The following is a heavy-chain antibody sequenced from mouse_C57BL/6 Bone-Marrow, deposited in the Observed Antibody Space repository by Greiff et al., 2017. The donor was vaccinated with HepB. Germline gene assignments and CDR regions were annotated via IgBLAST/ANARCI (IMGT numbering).Heavy chain of an antibody. V-gene: IGHV5-9-1*02. CDR1: GFTFSSYA. D-gene: IGHD2-5*01. Sequence: EVKLVESGEGLVKPGGSLKLSCAASGFTFSSYAMSWVRQTPEKRLEWVAYISSGGDYTYYADTVKGRFTISRDNARNTLYLQMSSLKSEDTAVYYCTREHSNYFMDCWGQRTSVTVSS. CDR2: ISSGGDYT. CDR3: TREHSNYFMDC. J-gene: IGHJ4*01.